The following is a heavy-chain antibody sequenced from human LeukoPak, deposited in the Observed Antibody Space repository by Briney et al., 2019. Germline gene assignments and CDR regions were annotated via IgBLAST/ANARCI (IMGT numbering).Heavy chain of an antibody. D-gene: IGHD3-22*01. V-gene: IGHV4-31*03. CDR1: GGSISSGGYY. J-gene: IGHJ3*02. Sequence: SETLSLTCTVSGGSISSGGYYWSWIRQHPGKGLEWIGYIYYSGSTYYNPSLKSRVTISVDTSKNQFSLKLSSVTAADTAVYYCARFDRGLADAFDIWGQGTMVTVSS. CDR2: IYYSGST. CDR3: ARFDRGLADAFDI.